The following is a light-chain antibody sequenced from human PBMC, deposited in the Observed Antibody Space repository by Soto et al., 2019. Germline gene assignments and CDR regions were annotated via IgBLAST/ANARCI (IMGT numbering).Light chain of an antibody. V-gene: IGKV3-20*01. Sequence: EIVLTQSPGTLSLSPGERATLSCRASQSVDSTYLAWYQQKPDQSPRLLIYATSTRAAGIPDRFSGSGSGTDFTLTISSLQPDDFATYYCQQYNYYSRTFGQGTKVEIK. CDR3: QQYNYYSRT. CDR1: QSVDSTY. CDR2: ATS. J-gene: IGKJ1*01.